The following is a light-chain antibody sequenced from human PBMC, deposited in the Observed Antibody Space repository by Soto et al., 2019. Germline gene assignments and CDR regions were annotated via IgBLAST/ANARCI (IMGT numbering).Light chain of an antibody. J-gene: IGKJ3*01. V-gene: IGKV3-20*01. CDR1: QSVDSSY. CDR3: QQYGSSPLLT. CDR2: GAS. Sequence: EIVMTQSPGTLSLSPGETATLSCRASQSVDSSYLAWYQQRPDQAPRLLMYGASSRANGTADWFSGGGSGTDLILIIIGLEPEDFAVYYCQQYGSSPLLTFGPGTKVD.